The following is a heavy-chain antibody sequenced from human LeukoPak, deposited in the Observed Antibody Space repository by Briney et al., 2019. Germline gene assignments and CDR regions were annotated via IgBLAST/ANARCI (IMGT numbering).Heavy chain of an antibody. D-gene: IGHD4-11*01. J-gene: IGHJ2*01. CDR3: ATELHDFLDL. CDR2: INPTGGST. CDR1: GYTFTSYY. Sequence: GASVEVSCKASGYTFTSYYMHWVRQAPGQGLEWMGMINPTGGSTNYAQKFQGRVTMTRDTSTDTAYMELSSLRSEDTAVYYCATELHDFLDLWGRGTLVTVSS. V-gene: IGHV1-46*01.